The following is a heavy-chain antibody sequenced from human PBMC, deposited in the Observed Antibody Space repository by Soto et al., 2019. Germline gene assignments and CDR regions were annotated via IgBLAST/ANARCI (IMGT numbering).Heavy chain of an antibody. V-gene: IGHV1-69*06. D-gene: IGHD3-22*01. CDR3: GRTGYSLMIGLVYSAMGV. CDR2: IIPFFGTT. J-gene: IGHJ6*02. CDR1: GDTSSAYV. Sequence: QVQLVQSGAEVKKPGSSVKVSCKASGDTSSAYVLTWVRQAPGQGLEWVGSIIPFFGTTNYAQKFQGRVTITADKSTGTAYIEVRSRRCDDTAMDFCGRTGYSLMIGLVYSAMGVWGPGTSITVS.